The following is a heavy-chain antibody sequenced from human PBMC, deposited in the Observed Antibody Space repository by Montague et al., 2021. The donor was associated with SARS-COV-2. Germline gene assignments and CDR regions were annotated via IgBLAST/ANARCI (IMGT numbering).Heavy chain of an antibody. Sequence: SETLSLTCAVSGGSFSGYYWSWIRQPPGKGLEWIGEINYSGSTNYNPSLKSRVTISVDTSKNQFSLKLSSVTAADTAVYFCARGFRTVVAAVLGVAFYYYFDMDVWGQGTTVTVSS. J-gene: IGHJ6*02. CDR3: ARGFRTVVAAVLGVAFYYYFDMDV. CDR2: INYSGST. V-gene: IGHV4-34*01. D-gene: IGHD2-2*01. CDR1: GGSFSGYY.